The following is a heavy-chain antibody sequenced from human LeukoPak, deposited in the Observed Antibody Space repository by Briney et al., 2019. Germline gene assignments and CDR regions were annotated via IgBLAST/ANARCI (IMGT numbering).Heavy chain of an antibody. J-gene: IGHJ3*02. Sequence: GGSLRLSCAASGVTFSSYEMNWVRQAPGEGLEWVSYISSSVSTIYYADSVKGRFTISREKAKNSLYLQMNSLRAEDTAVYYCARDYGGKGGAFDIWGQGTTVTVSS. V-gene: IGHV3-48*03. CDR1: GVTFSSYE. CDR2: ISSSVSTI. D-gene: IGHD4-23*01. CDR3: ARDYGGKGGAFDI.